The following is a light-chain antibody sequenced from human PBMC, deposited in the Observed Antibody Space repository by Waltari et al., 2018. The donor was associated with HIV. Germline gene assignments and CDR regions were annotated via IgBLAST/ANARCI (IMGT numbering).Light chain of an antibody. CDR3: ETWDNNTRV. Sequence: QPVLTQSYSASASLGSSVKITCTLNSGHSNNIIAWHQQQPGTAPRYFLRVENSGKYNRGSVIPDRFSGSSSVADRYLNISNLQSDDEADYYCETWDNNTRVFGGGTKLTVL. J-gene: IGLJ3*02. CDR2: VENSGKY. V-gene: IGLV4-60*03. CDR1: SGHSNNI.